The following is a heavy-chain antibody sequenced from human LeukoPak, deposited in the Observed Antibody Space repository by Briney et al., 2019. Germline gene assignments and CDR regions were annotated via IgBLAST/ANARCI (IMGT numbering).Heavy chain of an antibody. CDR1: GFTFSTYA. Sequence: GGSLRLSCAASGFTFSTYAMTWVRQAPGKGLVWVSGIRDTSDTTYYADSVKGRFTISRDNSKNTLYLQMNSLRAEDTAVYYCAKDLLPDCTNGVCYTYYYYGMDVWGQGTTVTVSS. V-gene: IGHV3-23*01. J-gene: IGHJ6*02. CDR3: AKDLLPDCTNGVCYTYYYYGMDV. D-gene: IGHD2-8*01. CDR2: IRDTSDTT.